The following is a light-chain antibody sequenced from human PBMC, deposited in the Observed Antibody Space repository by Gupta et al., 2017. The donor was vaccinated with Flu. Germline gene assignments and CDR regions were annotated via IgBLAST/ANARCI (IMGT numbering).Light chain of an antibody. V-gene: IGLV3-19*01. CDR1: SLRKYY. CDR2: GKN. J-gene: IGLJ1*01. Sequence: SSALTQDPAVSVALGQTVRITCQGDSLRKYYASWYQQKPGQAPLLVLYGKNNRPSGIPDRFSGSSSGNTASLTITGTQAEDEADYFCHSRDNSGNHLVFGAGTKVTVL. CDR3: HSRDNSGNHLV.